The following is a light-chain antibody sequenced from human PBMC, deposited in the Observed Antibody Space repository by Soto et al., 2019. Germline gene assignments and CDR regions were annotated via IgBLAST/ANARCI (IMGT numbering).Light chain of an antibody. CDR2: GAS. V-gene: IGKV3-15*01. CDR1: QSVSSN. CDR3: QQYNNWPPYT. J-gene: IGKJ2*01. Sequence: EIVMTQSPATLSVSPGERATLSCRASQSVSSNLAGYQQKPGQAPRLLIYGASTRATGIPARFGGSGSGTEFTLTISSLQSEDFAVYYCQQYNNWPPYTFGQGTKLEIK.